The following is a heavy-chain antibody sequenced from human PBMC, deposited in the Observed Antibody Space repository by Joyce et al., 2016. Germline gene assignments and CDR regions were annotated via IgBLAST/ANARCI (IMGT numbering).Heavy chain of an antibody. CDR2: VNHRGST. CDR3: ARTDIVTTNCFDP. V-gene: IGHV4-34*01. Sequence: QVQLQQWGAGLLKPSETLSLTCAVYGEPFIGYYWTWIRQPPGKGLEWIGEVNHRGSTNYNPSLKNRVTISVDTSKNQFSLKLTSVTAADTAVYYCARTDIVTTNCFDPWGQGTLVTVSS. D-gene: IGHD5-12*01. J-gene: IGHJ5*02. CDR1: GEPFIGYY.